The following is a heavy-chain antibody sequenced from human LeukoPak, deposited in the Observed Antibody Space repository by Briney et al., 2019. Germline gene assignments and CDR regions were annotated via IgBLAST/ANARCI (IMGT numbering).Heavy chain of an antibody. V-gene: IGHV4-4*07. Sequence: TSETLSLTCSVSGGSISSNYWSWIRQPAGKGLEWIGHIYTSGSSSYNPSLESRVTMSVDTSKNQFSLKMSSVTAADTAVYYRARDGGGVVSYFDKWGQGTLVTVSS. D-gene: IGHD3-3*01. CDR3: ARDGGGVVSYFDK. CDR1: GGSISSNY. J-gene: IGHJ4*02. CDR2: IYTSGSS.